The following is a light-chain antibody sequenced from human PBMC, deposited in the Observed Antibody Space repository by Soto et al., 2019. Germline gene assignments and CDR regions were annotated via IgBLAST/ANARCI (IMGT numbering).Light chain of an antibody. V-gene: IGLV2-14*01. J-gene: IGLJ1*01. CDR2: EVS. Sequence: QSALTQPASVSGSPVQSITISCTGTSSDVGGYNYVCWYQHHPGKAPKLIISEVSNRPSGVSDRFSGSKSGNTASLTISGLQPEDEADYYSTPFTSSSPYAFGPRSKVPV. CDR3: TPFTSSSPYA. CDR1: SSDVGGYNY.